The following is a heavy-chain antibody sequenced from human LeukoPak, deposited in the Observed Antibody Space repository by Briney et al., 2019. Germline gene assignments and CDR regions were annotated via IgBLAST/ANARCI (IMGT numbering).Heavy chain of an antibody. V-gene: IGHV3-48*03. Sequence: GGSLRLSCAASGFTFSSYEMNWVRQAPGKGLEWVSYISSSGSTIYYADSVRGRFTISRDNAKNSIYLQMNSLRVEDTAVYYCAKDIVGGGDDYWGQGTLVIVSS. CDR2: ISSSGSTI. CDR3: AKDIVGGGDDY. J-gene: IGHJ4*02. CDR1: GFTFSSYE. D-gene: IGHD2-21*02.